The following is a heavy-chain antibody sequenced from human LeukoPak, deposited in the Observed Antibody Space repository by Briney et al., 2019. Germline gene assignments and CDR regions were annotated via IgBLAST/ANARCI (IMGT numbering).Heavy chain of an antibody. Sequence: SETLSLTCAVYGGSFSGYYWSWIRQPPGKGLEWIGEINHSGSTNYNPSLKSRVTISVDTSKNQFSLKLSSVTAADTAVYYCASLPRLLLWFGELPTWGQGTLVTVSS. CDR1: GGSFSGYY. CDR3: ASLPRLLLWFGELPT. CDR2: INHSGST. J-gene: IGHJ4*02. D-gene: IGHD3-10*01. V-gene: IGHV4-34*01.